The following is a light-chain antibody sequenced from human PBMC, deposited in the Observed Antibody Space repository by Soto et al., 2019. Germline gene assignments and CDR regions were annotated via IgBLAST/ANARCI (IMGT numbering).Light chain of an antibody. CDR2: EVS. J-gene: IGLJ2*01. V-gene: IGLV2-14*01. CDR1: SRDVGGYNY. CDR3: SSYISSSTFVV. Sequence: QSVLTQPASVSGSPGQSITISCTGTSRDVGGYNYVSWHQQHPGKAPKVIITEVSNRPSGVSHRFSGSKSGNSASLTISGLQAEDEADYYCSSYISSSTFVVFGGGTKLTVL.